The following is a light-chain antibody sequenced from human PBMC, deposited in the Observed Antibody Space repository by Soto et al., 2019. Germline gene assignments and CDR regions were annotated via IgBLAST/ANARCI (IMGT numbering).Light chain of an antibody. Sequence: ERVTTQSPATLSVSPGDRATLFCRASQSVRSDLAWYQHKPGQAPRLLIYGASTRATGVPARFSGSGSGTGFTLTISSLQSEDSAVYYCQQYNYWPRTFGQGTKV. J-gene: IGKJ1*01. CDR2: GAS. CDR3: QQYNYWPRT. V-gene: IGKV3-15*01. CDR1: QSVRSD.